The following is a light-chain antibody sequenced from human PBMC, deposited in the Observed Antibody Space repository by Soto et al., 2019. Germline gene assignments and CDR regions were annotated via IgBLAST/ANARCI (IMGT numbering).Light chain of an antibody. CDR2: GAS. V-gene: IGKV3-20*01. Sequence: EIVLTQSPGTLSLSPGERATLSCRASQSVSSSYLAWYQQKPGQAPRLLIYGASSRATGIPARVIGSGSGTYFTRTISSLEPEDFAAYYCQQYDSSPVTCGQGTKVEIK. J-gene: IGKJ1*01. CDR1: QSVSSSY. CDR3: QQYDSSPVT.